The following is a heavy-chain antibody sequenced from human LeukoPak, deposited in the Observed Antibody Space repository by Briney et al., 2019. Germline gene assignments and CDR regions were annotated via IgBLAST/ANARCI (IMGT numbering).Heavy chain of an antibody. Sequence: PGGSLRLSCAASGFTFSDHYMDWVRQAPGKGLEWVGRIKNKANSYTTEYAASVKGRFTISRDDSKNSLYLQMNSLKTEDTDVYSCARDLRLETTSGYWGQGTLVTVSS. D-gene: IGHD1-7*01. V-gene: IGHV3-72*01. CDR3: ARDLRLETTSGY. CDR1: GFTFSDHY. CDR2: IKNKANSYTT. J-gene: IGHJ4*02.